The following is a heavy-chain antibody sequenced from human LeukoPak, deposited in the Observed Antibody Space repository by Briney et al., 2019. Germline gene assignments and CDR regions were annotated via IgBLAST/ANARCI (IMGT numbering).Heavy chain of an antibody. D-gene: IGHD3-22*01. CDR3: ARDLYDSSGYYLPLRY. CDR1: GYTFTGYY. CDR2: INPNSGGT. J-gene: IGHJ4*02. V-gene: IGHV1-2*02. Sequence: ASVKVSCKASGYTFTGYYMHWVRQAPGQGLEWMGWINPNSGGTNYAQKFQGRVTMTRDTSISTAYMELSRLRSEDTAVYYCARDLYDSSGYYLPLRYWGQGTLVTVSS.